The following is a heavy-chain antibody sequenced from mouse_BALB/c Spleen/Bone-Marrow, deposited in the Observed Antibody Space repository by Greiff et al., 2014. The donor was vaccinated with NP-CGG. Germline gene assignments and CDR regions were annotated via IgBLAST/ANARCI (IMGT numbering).Heavy chain of an antibody. CDR2: IWTGGGT. V-gene: IGHV2-9-2*01. J-gene: IGHJ4*01. CDR3: VRDHPHYYGSSPYAMDY. Sequence: LVESGPGLVAPSQSLSITCTVSGFSLTSYDISWIRQPPGKGLEWLGVIWTGGGTNYNSAFMSRLSISKDNSKSQVFLKMNSLQTDDTAIYYCVRDHPHYYGSSPYAMDYWGQGASVTVSS. CDR1: GFSLTSYD. D-gene: IGHD1-1*01.